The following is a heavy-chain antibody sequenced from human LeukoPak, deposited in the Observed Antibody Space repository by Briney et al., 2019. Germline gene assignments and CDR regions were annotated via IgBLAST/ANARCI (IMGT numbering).Heavy chain of an antibody. D-gene: IGHD6-13*01. CDR1: GFTFSTFW. CDR2: INQGGSAQ. J-gene: IGHJ4*02. V-gene: IGHV3-7*01. Sequence: PGGSLRLSCAASGFTFSTFWMGWVRQVPGKGLEWVANINQGGSAQYYVDSVKGRFTISRDNAENALYLQMNRLRAEDTAVYFCARDISASGIFFDSWGQGTLVTVSS. CDR3: ARDISASGIFFDS.